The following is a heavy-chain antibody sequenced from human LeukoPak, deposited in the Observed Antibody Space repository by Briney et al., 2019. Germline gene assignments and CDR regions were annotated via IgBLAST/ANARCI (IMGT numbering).Heavy chain of an antibody. CDR2: ISSSSSYI. J-gene: IGHJ4*02. CDR3: ARGMADYFDY. D-gene: IGHD5-24*01. V-gene: IGHV3-21*01. Sequence: GGSLRLSCVASGFTFSSYSMNWVRQAPGKGLEWVSSISSSSSYIYYADSVKGRFTISRDNAKNSLYLQMNSLRAEDTAVYYCARGMADYFDYWGQGTLVTVSS. CDR1: GFTFSSYS.